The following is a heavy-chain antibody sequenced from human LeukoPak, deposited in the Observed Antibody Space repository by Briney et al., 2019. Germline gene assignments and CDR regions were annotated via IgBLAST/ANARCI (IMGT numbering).Heavy chain of an antibody. CDR3: ARDHYRGAAVFYHPYPKTNWFDP. CDR2: ISAYNGNT. J-gene: IGHJ5*02. D-gene: IGHD6-13*01. Sequence: ASVKVSCKASGYTFTSYGISWVRQAPGQGLEWMGWISAYNGNTNCAQKLQGRVTMTTDTSTSTAYMELRSLRSDDTAVYYCARDHYRGAAVFYHPYPKTNWFDPWGQGTLVTVSS. V-gene: IGHV1-18*01. CDR1: GYTFTSYG.